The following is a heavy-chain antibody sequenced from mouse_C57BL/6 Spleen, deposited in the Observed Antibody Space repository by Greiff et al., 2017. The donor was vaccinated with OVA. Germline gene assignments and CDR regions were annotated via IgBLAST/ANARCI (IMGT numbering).Heavy chain of an antibody. CDR2: IDPEDGET. CDR3: ARSESLYSNYDYYAMDY. Sequence: VQLQQSGAELVKPGASVKLSCTASGFNIKDYYMHWVKQRTEQGLAWIGRIDPEDGETKYAPKFQGKATITADTSSNTAYLQLSSMTSEDTAVYYCARSESLYSNYDYYAMDYWGQGTSVTVSS. J-gene: IGHJ4*01. CDR1: GFNIKDYY. D-gene: IGHD2-5*01. V-gene: IGHV14-2*01.